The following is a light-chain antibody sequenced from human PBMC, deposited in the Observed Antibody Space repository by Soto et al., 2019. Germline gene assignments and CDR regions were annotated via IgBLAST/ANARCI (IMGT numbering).Light chain of an antibody. Sequence: DIQMTQSPSTLSASVGDRVTITCRASQTINRWLAWYQQKPGKAPKLLIHKASTLQGGVPSRFSGSASETEFTLTISSLQPDDFATYFCLQYIHYPLTFGGGTKVAIK. CDR2: KAS. J-gene: IGKJ4*01. CDR3: LQYIHYPLT. V-gene: IGKV1-5*03. CDR1: QTINRW.